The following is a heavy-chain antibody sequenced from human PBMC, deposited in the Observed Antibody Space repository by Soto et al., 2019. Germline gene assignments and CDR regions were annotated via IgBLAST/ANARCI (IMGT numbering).Heavy chain of an antibody. D-gene: IGHD3-22*01. V-gene: IGHV5-51*01. CDR1: GCRFTSYW. Sequence: PRESRKISCKGSGCRFTSYWIGWVRQVHIKGVEWIGVIYPGDSDTRYSPSFQGQVTTSDDNSITTAYLQWSSLKASDTAIYYCARYRVSHYYDTSGLYYFPRAFSLWGQGTIVTVTS. CDR2: IYPGDSDT. J-gene: IGHJ3*01. CDR3: ARYRVSHYYDTSGLYYFPRAFSL.